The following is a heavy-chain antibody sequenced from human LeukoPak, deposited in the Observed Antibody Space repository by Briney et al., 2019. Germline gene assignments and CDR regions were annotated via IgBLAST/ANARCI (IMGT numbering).Heavy chain of an antibody. CDR2: IYYSGST. V-gene: IGHV4-61*01. J-gene: IGHJ6*03. CDR3: ARDSLGSGDYYYYMDV. CDR1: GYSISSGYY. D-gene: IGHD3-10*01. Sequence: PSETLSLTCTVSGYSISSGYYWGWIRQPPGKGLEWIGYIYYSGSTNYNPSLKSRVTISVDTSKNQFSLKLSSVTAADTAVYYCARDSLGSGDYYYYMDVWGKGTTVTISS.